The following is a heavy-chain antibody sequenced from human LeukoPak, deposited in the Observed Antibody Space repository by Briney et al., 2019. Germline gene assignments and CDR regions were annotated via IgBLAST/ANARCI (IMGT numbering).Heavy chain of an antibody. V-gene: IGHV4-39*07. CDR3: ARGSGAVAGHYYYYYMDV. D-gene: IGHD6-19*01. CDR2: IYHSGST. Sequence: SETLSLTCTVSGGSISSSSYYWGWIRQPPGKGLEWIGEIYHSGSTNYNPSLKSRVTISVDKSKNQFSLKLSSVTAADTAVYYCARGSGAVAGHYYYYYMDVWGKGTTVTVSS. J-gene: IGHJ6*03. CDR1: GGSISSSSYY.